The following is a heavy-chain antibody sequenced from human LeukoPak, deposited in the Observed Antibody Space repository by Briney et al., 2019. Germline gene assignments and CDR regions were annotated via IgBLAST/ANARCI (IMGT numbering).Heavy chain of an antibody. CDR3: ARGPPSALLYCNGRNCYSGLFDP. D-gene: IGHD2-15*01. J-gene: IGHJ5*02. V-gene: IGHV1-3*01. Sequence: GASVKVSCKASGYTFTKYAIHCVRQAPGQRLEWMGWINAGNGNTKYSQKFQGRVTITRDTSASTVYMELSSLRSEDTAVYYCARGPPSALLYCNGRNCYSGLFDPWGQGTLVTVSS. CDR2: INAGNGNT. CDR1: GYTFTKYA.